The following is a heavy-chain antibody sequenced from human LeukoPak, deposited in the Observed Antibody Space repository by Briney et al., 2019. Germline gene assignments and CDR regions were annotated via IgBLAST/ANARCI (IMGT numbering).Heavy chain of an antibody. Sequence: SETLSLTCTVSGGSISSYYWSWIRQPPGKGLEWIGYIYYSGSTNYNPSLKSRVTISVDTSKNQFSLKLSSVTAADTAVYYCARGYTAHDAFDIWGQGTMVTVSS. J-gene: IGHJ3*02. V-gene: IGHV4-59*01. CDR1: GGSISSYY. D-gene: IGHD5-18*01. CDR2: IYYSGST. CDR3: ARGYTAHDAFDI.